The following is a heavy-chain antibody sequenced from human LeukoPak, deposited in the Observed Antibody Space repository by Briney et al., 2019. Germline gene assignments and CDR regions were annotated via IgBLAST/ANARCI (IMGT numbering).Heavy chain of an antibody. V-gene: IGHV3-30-3*01. Sequence: PGGSLRLSCAASGFTFSSYAMHWVRQAPGKGLEWVAVISYDGSNKYYADSVKGRFTISRDNSKNTLYLQMNSLRAEDTAVYYCAKDVPYYYDSSGFDAFDIWGQGTMVTVSS. CDR2: ISYDGSNK. D-gene: IGHD3-22*01. J-gene: IGHJ3*02. CDR1: GFTFSSYA. CDR3: AKDVPYYYDSSGFDAFDI.